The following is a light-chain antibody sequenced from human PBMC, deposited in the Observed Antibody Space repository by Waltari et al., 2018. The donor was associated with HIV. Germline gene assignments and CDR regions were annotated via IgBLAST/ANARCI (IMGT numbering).Light chain of an antibody. V-gene: IGKV3-11*01. CDR2: DAS. CDR1: ESVGTY. J-gene: IGKJ3*01. CDR3: QQRRNWSRVT. Sequence: EIVLTQYPATLSSSPGQKVILSCRASESVGTYLAWYQHKRGQAPRLLIYDASNRAIGTPPRFSGVGSGTDFTLTISGLETEDFAVYYCQQRRNWSRVTFGPGTTV.